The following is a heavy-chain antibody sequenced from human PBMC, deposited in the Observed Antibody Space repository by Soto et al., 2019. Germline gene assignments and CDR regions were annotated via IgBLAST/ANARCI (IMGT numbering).Heavy chain of an antibody. CDR2: MNPNSGNT. Sequence: ASVKVTCKASGYTFTSYDISWVRQATGQGLEWMGWMNPNSGNTGYAQKFQGRVTMTRNTSISTAYMELSSLRSEDTAVHYCARGEGNMVRGAMGYWGQGTLVTVSS. D-gene: IGHD3-10*01. CDR1: GYTFTSYD. J-gene: IGHJ4*02. V-gene: IGHV1-8*01. CDR3: ARGEGNMVRGAMGY.